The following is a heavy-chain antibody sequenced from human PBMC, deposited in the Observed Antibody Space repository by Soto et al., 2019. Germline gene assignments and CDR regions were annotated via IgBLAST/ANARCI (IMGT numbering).Heavy chain of an antibody. CDR3: AKVFRAPYSYCSSTSCVWGFDY. J-gene: IGHJ4*02. CDR2: ISGSGGST. V-gene: IGHV3-23*01. CDR1: GFTFSSYW. D-gene: IGHD2-2*01. Sequence: HPGGSLRLSCAASGFTFSSYWMHWVRQAPGKGLEWVSAISGSGGSTYYADSVKGRFTISRDNSKNTLYLQMNSLRAEDTAVYYCAKVFRAPYSYCSSTSCVWGFDYWGQGTLVTVSS.